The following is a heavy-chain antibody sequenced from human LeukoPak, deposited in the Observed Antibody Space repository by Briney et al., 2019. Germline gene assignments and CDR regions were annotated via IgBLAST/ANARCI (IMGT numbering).Heavy chain of an antibody. Sequence: GESLRLSCAASGFIIISYRMSWVRQAPGKGLEWVANIKQDGSEKYYVDSVKGRFTISRDNAKNSLYLQMSSLRAEDTAVYYCARVRDGYKPPKLPSYYYMDVWGKGTTVTISS. CDR2: IKQDGSEK. CDR1: GFIIISYR. J-gene: IGHJ6*03. CDR3: ARVRDGYKPPKLPSYYYMDV. D-gene: IGHD5-24*01. V-gene: IGHV3-7*01.